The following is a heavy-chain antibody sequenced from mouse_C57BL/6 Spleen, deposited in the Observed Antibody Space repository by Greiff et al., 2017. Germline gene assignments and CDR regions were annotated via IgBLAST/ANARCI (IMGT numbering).Heavy chain of an antibody. J-gene: IGHJ2*01. Sequence: EVHLVESGPGLVKPSQSLSLTCSVTGFSITSGYYWNCLRHFPGKKLEWLGYISYDGSNNYNPSLKNRISITRDTSKKQFFLKLNAVTTEDTATYYCARGGDDYYKDYWGQGTTLTVSS. D-gene: IGHD2-3*01. V-gene: IGHV3-6*01. CDR1: GFSITSGYY. CDR2: ISYDGSN. CDR3: ARGGDDYYKDY.